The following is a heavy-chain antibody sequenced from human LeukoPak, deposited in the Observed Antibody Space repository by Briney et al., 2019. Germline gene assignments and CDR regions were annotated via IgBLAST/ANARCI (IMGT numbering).Heavy chain of an antibody. CDR1: GFSFTSYW. V-gene: IGHV3-7*01. Sequence: PGGSLRLSCAASGFSFTSYWMMWVRQAPGKGLEWVANIKQDGSEKYYVDSVKGRFSISRDNAKKSVYLQVSSLRDEDTAVYYCARYPMDVWGQGTTVTVSS. CDR3: ARYPMDV. CDR2: IKQDGSEK. J-gene: IGHJ6*02.